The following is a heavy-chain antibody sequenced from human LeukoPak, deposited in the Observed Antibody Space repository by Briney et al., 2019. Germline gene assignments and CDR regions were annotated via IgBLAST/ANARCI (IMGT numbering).Heavy chain of an antibody. V-gene: IGHV4-34*01. D-gene: IGHD6-13*01. Sequence: PSETLSLTCAVYGGSFSGYYWRWIRQPPGKGLEWIGEINHSGSTNYHPSLKSRVTILVDTSKNQFSLKLSSVAAADTAVYYCARRGIAAAGYYFDYWGQGTLVTVSS. CDR1: GGSFSGYY. J-gene: IGHJ4*02. CDR2: INHSGST. CDR3: ARRGIAAAGYYFDY.